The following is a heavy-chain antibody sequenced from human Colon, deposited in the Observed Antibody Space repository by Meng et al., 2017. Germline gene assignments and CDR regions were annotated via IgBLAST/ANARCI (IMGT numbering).Heavy chain of an antibody. Sequence: PGSGPGTVGPSGTLSPTCAVSGGSISTTTWWSWVRQPPGKGLEWIGEIYQTGSTNYNSSLNSRVTISLDKPKNQFSLRMNSVTAADTAVYYCATSGCTSSTNCHAPLRWGQGTLVTVSS. CDR2: IYQTGST. J-gene: IGHJ4*02. D-gene: IGHD2-2*01. CDR1: GGSISTTTW. CDR3: ATSGCTSSTNCHAPLR. V-gene: IGHV4-4*02.